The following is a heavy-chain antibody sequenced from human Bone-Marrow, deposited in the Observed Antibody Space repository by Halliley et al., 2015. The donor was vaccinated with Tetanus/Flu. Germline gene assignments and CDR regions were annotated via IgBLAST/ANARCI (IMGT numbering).Heavy chain of an antibody. J-gene: IGHJ4*02. CDR2: TSHGGPA. D-gene: IGHD3-22*01. Sequence: WIGKTSHGGPATHNPPLKSRVNFSVDKSKTLFPLKLTSVTAADTAVYYCARVPSRGLYYGYFDSWGQGTRVTVSS. CDR3: ARVPSRGLYYGYFDS. V-gene: IGHV4-4*02.